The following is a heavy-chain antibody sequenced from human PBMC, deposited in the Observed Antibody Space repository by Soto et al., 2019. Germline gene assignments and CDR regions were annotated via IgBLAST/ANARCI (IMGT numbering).Heavy chain of an antibody. CDR3: ASRTGTNERYYYYGMDV. D-gene: IGHD1-7*01. CDR1: GYSFTSYW. V-gene: IGHV5-10-1*01. J-gene: IGHJ6*02. CDR2: IDPSDSYT. Sequence: GESLKISCKGSGYSFTSYWISWVRQMPGKGLEWIGRIDPSDSYTNYSPSFQGHVTISADKSISTAYLQWSSLKASDTAMYYCASRTGTNERYYYYGMDVWGQGTTVTVSS.